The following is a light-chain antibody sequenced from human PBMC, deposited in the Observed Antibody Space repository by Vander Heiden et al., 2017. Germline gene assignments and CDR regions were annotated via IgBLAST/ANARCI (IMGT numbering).Light chain of an antibody. Sequence: QSALTQPASVSGSPGQSLIISCPGTSSDVGGYNYVSWYQQHAGNAPKLMIYDVTNRPSGVSNRFSGSKSGNTASLTISGHQAEDEADYYCSSYRTNSYRIFGSGTKVTVL. CDR3: SSYRTNSYRI. J-gene: IGLJ1*01. CDR1: SSDVGGYNY. V-gene: IGLV2-14*01. CDR2: DVT.